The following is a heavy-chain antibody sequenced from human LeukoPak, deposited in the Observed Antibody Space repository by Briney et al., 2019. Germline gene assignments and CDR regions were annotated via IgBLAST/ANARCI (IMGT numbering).Heavy chain of an antibody. CDR1: GGSFSGYY. CDR3: ARGNIAAAGTPTVNWFDP. V-gene: IGHV4-34*01. D-gene: IGHD6-25*01. J-gene: IGHJ5*02. CDR2: INHSGST. Sequence: TSETLSLTCAVYGGSFSGYYWSWIRQPPGKGLEWIGEINHSGSTNYNPSLKSRVTMSVDTSKNQFSLKLSSVTAADTAVYYCARGNIAAAGTPTVNWFDPWGQGTLVTVSS.